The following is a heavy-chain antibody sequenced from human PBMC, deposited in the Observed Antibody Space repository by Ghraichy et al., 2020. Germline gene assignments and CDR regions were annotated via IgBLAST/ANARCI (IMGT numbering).Heavy chain of an antibody. V-gene: IGHV3-48*02. Sequence: LSLTCAASGFTFSSYSMNWVRQAPGKGLEWVSYISSSSSTIYYADSVKGRFTISRDNAKNSLYLQMNSLRDEDTAVYYCARDRAKYYDSSGYRWGQGTLVTVSS. CDR2: ISSSSSTI. J-gene: IGHJ5*02. CDR1: GFTFSSYS. CDR3: ARDRAKYYDSSGYR. D-gene: IGHD3-22*01.